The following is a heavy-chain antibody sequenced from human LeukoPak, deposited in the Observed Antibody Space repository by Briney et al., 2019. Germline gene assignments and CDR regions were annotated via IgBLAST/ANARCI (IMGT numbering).Heavy chain of an antibody. CDR3: ARDELISSDYGGNSWVDY. Sequence: GGSLRLSCAASGFTFSSYAMSWVRQAPGKGLEWVSAISGSGGSTYYADSAKGRFTISRDNSKNTLYLQMNSLRAEDTAVYYCARDELISSDYGGNSWVDYWGQGTLVTVSS. J-gene: IGHJ4*02. D-gene: IGHD4-23*01. CDR1: GFTFSSYA. V-gene: IGHV3-23*01. CDR2: ISGSGGST.